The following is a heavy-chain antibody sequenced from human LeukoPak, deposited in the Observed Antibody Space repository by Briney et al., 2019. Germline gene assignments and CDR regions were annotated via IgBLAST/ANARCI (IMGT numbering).Heavy chain of an antibody. Sequence: GGSLRLSCTASGFTFISFGMYWVRQSPGKGLEWVAYISHPGTNENYADSVKGRFTISRDNSKNTLNMQINSLRAEHTADYCCAKPRGGAAPQVFDYWGQGTLVTVSS. J-gene: IGHJ4*02. CDR2: ISHPGTNE. CDR3: AKPRGGAAPQVFDY. V-gene: IGHV3-30*02. D-gene: IGHD6-6*01. CDR1: GFTFISFG.